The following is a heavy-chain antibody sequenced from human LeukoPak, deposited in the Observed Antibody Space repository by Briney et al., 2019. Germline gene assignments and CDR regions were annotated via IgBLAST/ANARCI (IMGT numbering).Heavy chain of an antibody. CDR2: IYYSGST. Sequence: SSETLSLTCTVSGGSIHSYWSWLRQPPGKGVEWIGYIYYSGSTNYNPSLKSRVTISVDTSKNQFSLKLSSVTAADTAVYYCARDVVAAAGTWDYWGQGTLVTVSS. V-gene: IGHV4-59*12. CDR3: ARDVVAAAGTWDY. J-gene: IGHJ4*02. CDR1: GGSIHSY. D-gene: IGHD6-13*01.